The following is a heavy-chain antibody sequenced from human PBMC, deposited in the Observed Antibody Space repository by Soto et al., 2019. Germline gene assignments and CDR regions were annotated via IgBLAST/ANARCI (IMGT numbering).Heavy chain of an antibody. V-gene: IGHV1-3*01. Sequence: GASVKVSCKASGYTFTTFAMHWVRQAPGQRPEWLGWINAGSGYTKYSQNFQDRVTISSDTSASTAYMELGSLRSGDTAIYYCARDRVSLAMFGVPVGVFKNWGQGTLVTVSS. CDR1: GYTFTTFA. CDR2: INAGSGYT. D-gene: IGHD3-3*01. CDR3: ARDRVSLAMFGVPVGVFKN. J-gene: IGHJ4*02.